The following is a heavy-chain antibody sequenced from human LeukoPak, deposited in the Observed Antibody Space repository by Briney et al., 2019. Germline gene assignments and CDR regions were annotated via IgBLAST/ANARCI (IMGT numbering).Heavy chain of an antibody. CDR3: ARVKANRSGWYYFDY. J-gene: IGHJ4*02. Sequence: GGSLRLSCAASGFTFYDYGMTWVRQAPGKGLEWVSVDSGDSTYYADSVKGRFTISRDNSKNTLYLQMNSLRAEDTAVYYCARVKANRSGWYYFDYWGQGTLVTVSS. D-gene: IGHD6-19*01. CDR2: DSGDST. CDR1: GFTFYDYG. V-gene: IGHV3-66*01.